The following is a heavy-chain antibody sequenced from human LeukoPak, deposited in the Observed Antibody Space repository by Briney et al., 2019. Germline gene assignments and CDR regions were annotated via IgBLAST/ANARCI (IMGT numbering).Heavy chain of an antibody. CDR3: ARVRGYCSGGSCYAFRPNRKYYYYGMDV. CDR2: INPNSGGT. V-gene: IGHV1-2*02. J-gene: IGHJ6*02. CDR1: GYTFTGYY. Sequence: ASVKVSCKASGYTFTGYYMHWVRQAPGQGLEWMGWINPNSGGTNYAQKFQGRVTMTRDTSISTAYMELSRLRSDDTAVYYCARVRGYCSGGSCYAFRPNRKYYYYGMDVWGQGTKVTVSS. D-gene: IGHD2-15*01.